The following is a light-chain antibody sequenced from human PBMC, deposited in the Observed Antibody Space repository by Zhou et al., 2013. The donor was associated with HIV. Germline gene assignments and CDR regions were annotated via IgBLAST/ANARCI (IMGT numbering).Light chain of an antibody. V-gene: IGKV1-27*01. CDR1: QDISNS. CDR3: QKXNSAPWT. Sequence: GDRVTITCRASQDISNSLAWYQQKPGKVPKVLIYGASTLQPGVPSRFSGRRSGTDFTLTISSLQPDDVSTYYCQKXNSAPWTFGQGTKVEIK. CDR2: GAS. J-gene: IGKJ1*01.